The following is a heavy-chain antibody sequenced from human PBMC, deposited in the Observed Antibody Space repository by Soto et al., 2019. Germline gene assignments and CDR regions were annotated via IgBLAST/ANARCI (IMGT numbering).Heavy chain of an antibody. J-gene: IGHJ6*02. D-gene: IGHD3-10*01. CDR3: ARFGHPIWGLGESYGIDV. Sequence: GASVKVSCKASGYTFTSYDINWVRQATGQGLEWMGWMNPNSGNTGYAQKFQGRVTMTRNTSISTAYKELSSLRSEDTAVYYCARFGHPIWGLGESYGIDVWGQGTTVTVSS. CDR1: GYTFTSYD. V-gene: IGHV1-8*01. CDR2: MNPNSGNT.